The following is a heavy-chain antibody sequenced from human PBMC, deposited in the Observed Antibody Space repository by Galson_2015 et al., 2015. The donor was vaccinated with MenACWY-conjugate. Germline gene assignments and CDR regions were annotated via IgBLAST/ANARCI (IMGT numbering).Heavy chain of an antibody. CDR1: GYSFTSFW. J-gene: IGHJ4*02. CDR3: ARHRVSSAMFLDS. V-gene: IGHV5-10-1*01. CDR2: IDPSDSET. Sequence: QSGAEVKQPGESLTISCKGSGYSFTSFWISWVRQMPGKGLEWMARIDPSDSETNYKSSFQGHVVISADKSTGTAFLQWSSLKSSDTALYFCARHRVSSAMFLDSWGQGTLVTVSS. D-gene: IGHD3-10*02.